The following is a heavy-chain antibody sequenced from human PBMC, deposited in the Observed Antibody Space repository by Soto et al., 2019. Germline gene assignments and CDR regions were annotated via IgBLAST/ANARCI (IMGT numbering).Heavy chain of an antibody. D-gene: IGHD3-16*01. V-gene: IGHV1-18*01. Sequence: QVQLVQSGAEVKKPGASVKVSCKASGYSFTTYGISWVRQAPGQGLEWMGWISTYNGDTDYAQNLQGRVTMTTDTSTTTAYMELRSLRSDDTGVYYCAREESRPYYDYGMDVWGQGTTVTVSS. CDR2: ISTYNGDT. CDR3: AREESRPYYDYGMDV. CDR1: GYSFTTYG. J-gene: IGHJ6*02.